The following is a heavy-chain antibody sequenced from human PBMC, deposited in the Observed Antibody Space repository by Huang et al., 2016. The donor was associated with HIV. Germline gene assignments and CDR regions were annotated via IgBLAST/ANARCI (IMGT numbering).Heavy chain of an antibody. J-gene: IGHJ4*02. CDR3: ARGAPDLDSHLDH. CDR2: ISPIFGTP. D-gene: IGHD3-3*01. Sequence: QVQLVQSGAEVKKPGSSVKVSCKVSGGTVNNAISWVRQAPGQGLEWMGGISPIFGTPNYARKFQGRVTITADESTSIAYMELSSLRSEDTAVYYCARGAPDLDSHLDHWGQGTLVTVSS. V-gene: IGHV1-69*13. CDR1: GGTVNNA.